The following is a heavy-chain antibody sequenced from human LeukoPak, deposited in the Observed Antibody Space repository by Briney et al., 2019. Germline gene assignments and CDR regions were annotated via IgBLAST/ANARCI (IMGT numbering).Heavy chain of an antibody. CDR3: QKRGPHT. Sequence: GVSLRLSCETFGFSFSSEDMHWVRQAPGKGLEWVATIASDRSYSLYADSVRGRFAISRDNYRSTVFLQMNSLKHEDTATYYCQKRGPHTWGRGTLVAVSS. V-gene: IGHV3-30-3*02. J-gene: IGHJ5*01. CDR2: IASDRSYS. CDR1: GFSFSSED.